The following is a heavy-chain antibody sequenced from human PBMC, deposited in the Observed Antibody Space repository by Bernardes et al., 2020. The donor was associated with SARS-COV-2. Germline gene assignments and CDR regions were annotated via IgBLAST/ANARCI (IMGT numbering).Heavy chain of an antibody. V-gene: IGHV3-74*01. J-gene: IGHJ6*03. Sequence: GGPLRLSCAASGFTFSSYWMHWVRQAPGKGLVWVSRINSDGSSTSYADSVKGRFTISRDNDKNTLYLQMNSLRAEDTAVYYCARDEVVPAAIHYYYYMDVWGKGTTVTVSS. CDR2: INSDGSST. CDR1: GFTFSSYW. CDR3: ARDEVVPAAIHYYYYMDV. D-gene: IGHD2-2*01.